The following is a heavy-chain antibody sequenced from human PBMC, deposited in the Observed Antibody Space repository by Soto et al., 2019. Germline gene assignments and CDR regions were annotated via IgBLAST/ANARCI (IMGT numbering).Heavy chain of an antibody. J-gene: IGHJ4*02. Sequence: QAQLVESGGGVVQPGTSLRLSCAASGFTISTHGMHWVHQAPGKGLEWLANIWYDGSNKFYAESVKGRFSISKDNSKNTLYLQMSSLRAEDMAVYYCAAATTWNFHFPYWGQGTQVTVSS. CDR2: IWYDGSNK. CDR1: GFTISTHG. CDR3: AAATTWNFHFPY. V-gene: IGHV3-33*03. D-gene: IGHD1-7*01.